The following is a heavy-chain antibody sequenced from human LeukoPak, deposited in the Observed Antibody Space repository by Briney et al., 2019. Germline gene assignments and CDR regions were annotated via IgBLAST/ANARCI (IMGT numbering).Heavy chain of an antibody. J-gene: IGHJ4*02. CDR2: INQDGSEK. CDR3: VLRGAVAAADF. D-gene: IGHD6-19*01. CDR1: GFTFSNYW. Sequence: PGGSLRLSCAASGFTFSNYWMSWVRQAPGKGLEWVANINQDGSEKYYVDSVKGRFTISRDNAKNSLYLQMNSLRAEDTAIYYCVLRGAVAAADFWGQGTLVTVSS. V-gene: IGHV3-7*02.